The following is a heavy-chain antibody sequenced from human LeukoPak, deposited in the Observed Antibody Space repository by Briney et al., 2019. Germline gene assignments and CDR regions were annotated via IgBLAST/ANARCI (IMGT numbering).Heavy chain of an antibody. CDR2: INSDGSST. V-gene: IGHV3-74*01. D-gene: IGHD1-26*01. CDR1: GFTVSSND. Sequence: PGGSLRLSCAASGFTVSSNDMSWVRQAPGKGLVWVSRINSDGSSTSYADSVKGRFTISRDKAKNTLYLQMNSLRAEDTAVYYCARGASGSYYLPGGYWGQGTLVTVSS. CDR3: ARGASGSYYLPGGY. J-gene: IGHJ4*02.